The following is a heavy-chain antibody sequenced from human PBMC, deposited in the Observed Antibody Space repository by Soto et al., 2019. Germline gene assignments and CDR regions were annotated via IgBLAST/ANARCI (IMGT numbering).Heavy chain of an antibody. Sequence: PGGSLRLSCASSGFTFSRYAMSWVRQAPGRGLDWVSGITGSGSITYYAASVKGRFTISRDHSKNTVYLQMNSLRAEDTALYYCATVVGGRGWHDNAFDIWGQGTMVTVSS. CDR3: ATVVGGRGWHDNAFDI. D-gene: IGHD6-19*01. CDR2: ITGSGSIT. CDR1: GFTFSRYA. J-gene: IGHJ3*02. V-gene: IGHV3-23*01.